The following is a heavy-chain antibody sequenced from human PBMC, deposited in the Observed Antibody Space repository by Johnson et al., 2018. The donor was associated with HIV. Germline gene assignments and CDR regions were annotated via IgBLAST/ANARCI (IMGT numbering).Heavy chain of an antibody. V-gene: IGHV3-13*01. CDR2: IGTAGDT. CDR1: GFTFSSYD. Sequence: VQLVESGGGLVQPGGSLRLSCAASGFTFSSYDMHWVRQATGKGLEWVSAIGTAGDTYYPGSVKGRFIISRENAKNSLYLQMNSLRVGETAVYYCATGVGATIWEDAFDMWGQGTMVTVSS. J-gene: IGHJ3*02. CDR3: ATGVGATIWEDAFDM. D-gene: IGHD1-26*01.